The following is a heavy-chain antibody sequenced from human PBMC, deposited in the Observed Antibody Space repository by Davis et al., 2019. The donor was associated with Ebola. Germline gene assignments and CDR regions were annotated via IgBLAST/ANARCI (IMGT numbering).Heavy chain of an antibody. CDR1: GFTFDDYA. D-gene: IGHD2-8*02. CDR2: ISWNSGSI. CDR3: ARDAVGYASEAMDV. Sequence: GGSLRLSCAASGFTFDDYAMHWVRQAPGKGLEWVSGISWNSGSIGYADSVKGRFTISRDNAKNSLYLQMNSLRVDDTAVYYCARDAVGYASEAMDVWGQGTTVTVSS. J-gene: IGHJ6*02. V-gene: IGHV3-9*01.